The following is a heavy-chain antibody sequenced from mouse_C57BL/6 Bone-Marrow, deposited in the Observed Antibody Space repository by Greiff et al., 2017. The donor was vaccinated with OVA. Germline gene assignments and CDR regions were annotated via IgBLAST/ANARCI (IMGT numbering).Heavy chain of an antibody. CDR3: ARVGRRYFDV. CDR2: IYPRSGNT. D-gene: IGHD4-1*01. J-gene: IGHJ1*03. Sequence: VQLQESGAELARPGASVKLSCKASGYTFTSYGISWVKQRTGKGLEWIGEIYPRSGNTYYNEKFKGKATLSADKSSSTAYMELRSLTSEDSAVYFCARVGRRYFDVWGTGTTVTVSS. CDR1: GYTFTSYG. V-gene: IGHV1-81*01.